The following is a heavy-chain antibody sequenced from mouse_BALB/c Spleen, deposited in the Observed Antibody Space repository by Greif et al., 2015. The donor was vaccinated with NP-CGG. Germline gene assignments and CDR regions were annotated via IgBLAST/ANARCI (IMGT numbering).Heavy chain of an antibody. CDR3: ARSGDGYSSAWFAY. V-gene: IGHV1-14*01. CDR2: INPYNDGT. J-gene: IGHJ3*01. D-gene: IGHD2-3*01. Sequence: VQLQQSGPELVKPGASVKMSCKASGYTFTSYVMHWVKQKPGQGLEWIGYINPYNDGTKYNEKFKGKATLTSDKSSSTAYMELSSLTSEDSAVYYCARSGDGYSSAWFAYWGQGTLVTVSA. CDR1: GYTFTSYV.